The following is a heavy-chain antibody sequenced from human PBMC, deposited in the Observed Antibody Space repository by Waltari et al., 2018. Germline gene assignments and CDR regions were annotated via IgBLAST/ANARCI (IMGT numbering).Heavy chain of an antibody. D-gene: IGHD6-13*01. Sequence: QVQLQESGPGLVKPSQTLSLTCPVSGGSISSGSYYWSWIRQPAGKGLEWIGRIYTSGSTNYNPSLKSRVTISVDTSKNQFSLKLSSVTAADTAVYYCATMGIAAAGTYFDYWGQGTLVTVSS. CDR1: GGSISSGSYY. V-gene: IGHV4-61*02. CDR3: ATMGIAAAGTYFDY. J-gene: IGHJ4*02. CDR2: IYTSGST.